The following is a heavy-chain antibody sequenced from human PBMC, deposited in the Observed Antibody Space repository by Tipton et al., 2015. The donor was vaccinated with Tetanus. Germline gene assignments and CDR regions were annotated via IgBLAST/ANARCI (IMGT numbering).Heavy chain of an antibody. V-gene: IGHV4-4*07. CDR3: AFLPKHWLVPSFDP. CDR1: GGSSHSYF. D-gene: IGHD6-19*01. Sequence: TLSLTCTVSGGSSHSYFWSWIRQSAGRGLEWIGRIYSGGSTNYNPSLKSRVTMSMDTSKNQLSLNLTSVTAADTAVYYCAFLPKHWLVPSFDPWGQGTLVTASP. J-gene: IGHJ5*02. CDR2: IYSGGST.